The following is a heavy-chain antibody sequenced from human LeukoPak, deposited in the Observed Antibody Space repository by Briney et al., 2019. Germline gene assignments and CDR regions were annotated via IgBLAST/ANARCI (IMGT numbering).Heavy chain of an antibody. CDR2: IWYDGSNK. CDR1: GFAFSSYG. J-gene: IGHJ6*04. V-gene: IGHV3-33*01. D-gene: IGHD1-14*01. CDR3: AGSSPRIYYYYGMDV. Sequence: PGGSLRLSCAASGFAFSSYGMHWVRQAPGKGLEWVAVIWYDGSNKYYADSAKGRFTISRDNSKNTLYLQMNSLRAEDTAVYYCAGSSPRIYYYYGMDVWGKGTTVTVSS.